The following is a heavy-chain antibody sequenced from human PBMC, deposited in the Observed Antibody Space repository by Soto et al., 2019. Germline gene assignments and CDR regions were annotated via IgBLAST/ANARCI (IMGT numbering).Heavy chain of an antibody. CDR2: ISYDGSNK. D-gene: IGHD5-12*01. J-gene: IGHJ4*01. CDR1: GFTFSSYA. Sequence: GGSLRLSCAASGFTFSSYAMHWVRQAPGKGLEWVAVISYDGSNKYYADSVKGRFTISRDNSKNTLYLQMNSLRAEDTAVYYFASPRGYSGYDSPGYPFDYWGHGTLVTVSS. CDR3: ASPRGYSGYDSPGYPFDY. V-gene: IGHV3-30-3*01.